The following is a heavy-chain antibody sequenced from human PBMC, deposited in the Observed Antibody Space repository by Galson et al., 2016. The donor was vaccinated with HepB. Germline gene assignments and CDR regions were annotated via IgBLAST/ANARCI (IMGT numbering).Heavy chain of an antibody. D-gene: IGHD4-11*01. CDR3: ARDDGDSSNSY. V-gene: IGHV3-7*03. J-gene: IGHJ4*02. CDR1: GFTFRNYW. CDR2: IRPDGNQI. Sequence: SLRLSCATSGFTFRNYWMSWVRQAPGKGLEWVANIRPDGNQIFYVDSVRGRFTVSRDIAQNTLYLQINSLRADDTAVYYCARDDGDSSNSYWGQGTLVTVSS.